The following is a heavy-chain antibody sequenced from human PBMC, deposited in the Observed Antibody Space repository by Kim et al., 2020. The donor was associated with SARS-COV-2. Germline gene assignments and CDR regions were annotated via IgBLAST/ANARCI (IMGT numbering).Heavy chain of an antibody. J-gene: IGHJ6*03. Sequence: ADSVKGRFTISRDNAKNSLYLQMNSLRAEDTALYYCAKDPRPYYDFYMDVWGKGTTVTVSS. CDR3: AKDPRPYYDFYMDV. V-gene: IGHV3-9*01. D-gene: IGHD3-3*01.